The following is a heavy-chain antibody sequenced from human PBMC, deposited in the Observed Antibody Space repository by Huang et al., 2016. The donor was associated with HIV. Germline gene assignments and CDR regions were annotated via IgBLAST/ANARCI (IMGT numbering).Heavy chain of an antibody. CDR3: ARRGAPTDLYYFDS. D-gene: IGHD1-1*01. V-gene: IGHV5-51*03. J-gene: IGHJ4*02. Sequence: EVQLVQSGAEVKKPGESLKISCKGSGYSFTSYWIGWVRQMPGKGLEWMGLVYPDDADARYSPSFQGQVTISADKSITTAYLQWSSLKASDTAMYYCARRGAPTDLYYFDSWGQGTLVTVSS. CDR2: VYPDDADA. CDR1: GYSFTSYW.